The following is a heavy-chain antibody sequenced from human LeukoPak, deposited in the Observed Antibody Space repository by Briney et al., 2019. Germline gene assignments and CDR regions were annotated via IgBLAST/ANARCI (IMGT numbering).Heavy chain of an antibody. CDR3: ARDGTRIAATYYYYYMDV. Sequence: SETLSLTCTVSGGSISSYYWSWIRQPPGKGLEWIGYIYYSGSTNYNPSLKSRVTMSVDTSKNQFSLKLSSVTAADTAVYYCARDGTRIAATYYYYYMDVWGKGTTVTVSS. CDR1: GGSISSYY. CDR2: IYYSGST. D-gene: IGHD6-6*01. J-gene: IGHJ6*03. V-gene: IGHV4-59*12.